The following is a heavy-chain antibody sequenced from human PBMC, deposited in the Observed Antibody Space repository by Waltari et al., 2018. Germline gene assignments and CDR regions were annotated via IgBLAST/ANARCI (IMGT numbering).Heavy chain of an antibody. CDR2: INHRGNT. CDR3: ARVNDYYDTNGAFFDI. Sequence: QVRLQQWRAGLVKTSQPLSLASADDGGAFRDDYWSWIRQPPGKGLEWVGQINHRGNTNYNPSLKTRVTISVDKSKNQFSLRLSSVTAADTAVYYCARVNDYYDTNGAFFDIWGQGTMVTVSS. CDR1: GGAFRDDY. J-gene: IGHJ3*02. D-gene: IGHD3-22*01. V-gene: IGHV4-34*02.